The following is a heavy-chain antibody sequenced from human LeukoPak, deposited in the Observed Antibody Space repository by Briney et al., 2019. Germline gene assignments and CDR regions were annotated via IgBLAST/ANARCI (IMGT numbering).Heavy chain of an antibody. V-gene: IGHV3-48*03. CDR3: ASPQTSGYAFGY. Sequence: GGSLRLSCAASGFTFSGYEMIWVRQAPGKGLECVSYISGSGRTIYYADSVKGRFTISRDNAKNSLYLQMYSLRAGDTAAYYCASPQTSGYAFGYWGQGTLVTVSS. CDR1: GFTFSGYE. D-gene: IGHD5-12*01. CDR2: ISGSGRTI. J-gene: IGHJ4*02.